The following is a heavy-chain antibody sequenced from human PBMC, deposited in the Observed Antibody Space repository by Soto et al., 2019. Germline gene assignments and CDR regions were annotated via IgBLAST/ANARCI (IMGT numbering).Heavy chain of an antibody. J-gene: IGHJ1*01. Sequence: EVQLVESGGGLIQPGGSLRLSCAASGFTVSSNYMSWVRQAPGKGLEWVSVIYSGGSTYYADSVKGRFTISRDNSKNTLYIQMNSLRAEDMAVYYCARDRVESGYPEYFQHWGQGPLVTVSS. CDR1: GFTVSSNY. V-gene: IGHV3-53*01. D-gene: IGHD3-22*01. CDR3: ARDRVESGYPEYFQH. CDR2: IYSGGST.